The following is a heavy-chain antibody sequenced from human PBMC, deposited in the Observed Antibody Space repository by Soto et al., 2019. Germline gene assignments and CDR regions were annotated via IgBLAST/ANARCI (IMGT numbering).Heavy chain of an antibody. J-gene: IGHJ4*02. CDR3: ARVAKRRYYFDY. V-gene: IGHV3-13*01. CDR2: IGTAGDT. Sequence: EVQLVESGGGLVQPGGSLRLSCAASGFTFSSYDMHWVRQATGKGLEWVSAIGTAGDTYYPGSVKGRFTISRENAKNSWYLQMNSLRAEDTAVYYCARVAKRRYYFDYWGQGTLVTVSS. CDR1: GFTFSSYD.